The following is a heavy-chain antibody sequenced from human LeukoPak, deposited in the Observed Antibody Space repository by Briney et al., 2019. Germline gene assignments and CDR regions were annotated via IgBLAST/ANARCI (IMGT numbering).Heavy chain of an antibody. J-gene: IGHJ4*02. D-gene: IGHD1-14*01. V-gene: IGHV3-74*01. CDR1: GFTFSGYW. Sequence: GGSLRLSCAASGFTFSGYWMHWVRQVPGKGLVWVSRINAGCSSTTYADSVKGRFTISRDNAKNTLYLQMDSLRADDTGVYYCGRSNQADDYWGQGTLVTVSS. CDR2: INAGCSST. CDR3: GRSNQADDY.